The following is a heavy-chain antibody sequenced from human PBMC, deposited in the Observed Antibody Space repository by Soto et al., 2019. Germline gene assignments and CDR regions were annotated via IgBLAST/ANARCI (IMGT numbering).Heavy chain of an antibody. CDR2: ISSSSSTI. CDR3: ASPGTDYGDYVSY. J-gene: IGHJ4*02. V-gene: IGHV3-48*02. Sequence: PGGSLRLSCAASGFTFSSYSMNWVRQAPGKGLEWVSYISSSSSTIYYADSVKGRFTISRDNAKNSLYLQMNSLRDEDTAMYYCASPGTDYGDYVSYWGQGTLVTVSS. CDR1: GFTFSSYS. D-gene: IGHD4-17*01.